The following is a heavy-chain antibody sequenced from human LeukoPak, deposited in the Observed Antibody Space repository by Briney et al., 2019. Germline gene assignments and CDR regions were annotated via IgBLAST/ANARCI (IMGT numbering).Heavy chain of an antibody. J-gene: IGHJ3*01. Sequence: SETLSLTCSVSGGSINSTIYYWAWIRQPPGKGLEWIGFIYYTGTTYYNPSLKSRITISVNTSNNQFSLNLISVTAADTAVYYCARVGADTRAFDVWGQGTMVTVSS. CDR1: GGSINSTIYY. V-gene: IGHV4-61*05. CDR3: ARVGADTRAFDV. D-gene: IGHD2-15*01. CDR2: IYYTGTT.